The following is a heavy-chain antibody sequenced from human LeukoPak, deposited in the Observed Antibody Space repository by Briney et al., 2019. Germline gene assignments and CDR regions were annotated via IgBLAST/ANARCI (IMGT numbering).Heavy chain of an antibody. CDR2: IYYSGST. CDR3: ARVYGDYFDY. J-gene: IGHJ4*02. D-gene: IGHD4-17*01. Sequence: SETLSLTCTVSGGSISSGGYYWRWIRQHPGKGLEWIGYIYYSGSTYYNPSLKSRVTISVDTSKNQFSLKLSSVTAADTAVYYCARVYGDYFDYWGQGTLVTVSS. V-gene: IGHV4-31*03. CDR1: GGSISSGGYY.